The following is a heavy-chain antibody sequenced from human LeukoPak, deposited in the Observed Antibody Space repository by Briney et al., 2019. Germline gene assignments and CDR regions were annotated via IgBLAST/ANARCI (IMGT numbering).Heavy chain of an antibody. CDR2: IYSGGST. V-gene: IGHV3-53*01. CDR1: GFTFSSNY. J-gene: IGHJ4*02. D-gene: IGHD1-7*01. Sequence: GGSLRLSCAASGFTFSSNYMNWVRQAPGKGLEWVSVIYSGGSTYYADSEKGRFTISKDNSKNTLYLQMNSLRAEDTAVYYCARGLRWNYDPFDYWGQGTLVTVSS. CDR3: ARGLRWNYDPFDY.